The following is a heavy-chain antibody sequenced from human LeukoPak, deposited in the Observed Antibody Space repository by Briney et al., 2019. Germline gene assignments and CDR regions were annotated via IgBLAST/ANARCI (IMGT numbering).Heavy chain of an antibody. J-gene: IGHJ4*02. CDR1: GFTFSSYS. V-gene: IGHV3-23*01. D-gene: IGHD1-7*01. CDR2: VSDSGDGT. CDR3: AKDRACGQWNCQGSDY. Sequence: GGSLRLSCAASGFTFSSYSMNWVRQAPGKGLEWVLGVSDSGDGTHYADSVKGRFTISRDNSKNTLYLQMDNLSGEDTAVYYCAKDRACGQWNCQGSDYWGQGTLVTVSS.